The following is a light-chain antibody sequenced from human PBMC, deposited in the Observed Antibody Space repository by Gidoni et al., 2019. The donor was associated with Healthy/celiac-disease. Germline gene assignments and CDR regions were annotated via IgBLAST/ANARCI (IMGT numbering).Light chain of an antibody. V-gene: IGKV3-11*01. CDR1: QSVSSY. J-gene: IGKJ1*01. CDR2: DAS. CDR3: QQRSNWPPT. Sequence: IVLTQSPATLSLSPGERATLSCRASQSVSSYLAWYQQKPGQAPRLLIYDASNRATGIPARFSGSGSGTDFTLTISSLEPEDFAVYYCQQRSNWPPTFXQXTKVEIK.